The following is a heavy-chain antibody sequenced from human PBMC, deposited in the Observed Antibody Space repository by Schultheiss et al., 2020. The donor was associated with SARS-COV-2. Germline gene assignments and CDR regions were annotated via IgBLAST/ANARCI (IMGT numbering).Heavy chain of an antibody. CDR2: IYHSGST. V-gene: IGHV4-38-2*01. CDR3: ARPSSSWRFFDY. D-gene: IGHD6-13*01. J-gene: IGHJ4*02. CDR1: GYSISSGYY. Sequence: SETLSLTCAVSGYSISSGYYWGWIRQPPGKGLEWIGSIYHSGSTYYNPSLKSRVTISVDTSKNQFSLKLSSVTATDTAVYYCARPSSSWRFFDYWGQGTLVTVSS.